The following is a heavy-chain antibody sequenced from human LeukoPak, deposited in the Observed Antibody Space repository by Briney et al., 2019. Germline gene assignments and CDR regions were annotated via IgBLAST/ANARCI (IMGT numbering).Heavy chain of an antibody. CDR1: GFTVSSNY. J-gene: IGHJ4*02. V-gene: IGHV3-53*01. CDR3: ARGPSYSGSYHRDFDY. Sequence: GGSLRLSCAASGFTVSSNYMSWVRQAPGKGLEWVSVIYSGGSTYYADSVKGRFTISRDNSKNTLHLQMNSLRAEDTAVYYCARGPSYSGSYHRDFDYWGQGTLVTVSS. CDR2: IYSGGST. D-gene: IGHD1-26*01.